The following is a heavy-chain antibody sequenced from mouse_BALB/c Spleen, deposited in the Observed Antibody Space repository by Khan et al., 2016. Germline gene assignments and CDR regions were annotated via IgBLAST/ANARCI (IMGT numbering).Heavy chain of an antibody. CDR3: GRQRYYFDY. CDR1: GFTFNTYA. J-gene: IGHJ2*01. CDR2: IRSKSNNYAT. V-gene: IGHV10-1*02. Sequence: EVQLVESGGGLVQPKGSLKLSCAASGFTFNTYAMNWVRQAPGKGLEWVARIRSKSNNYATYYADSVKDRFTISRDDSQSMLYLQMNNLKTEDTVMYYCGRQRYYFDYWGQGTTLTVSA.